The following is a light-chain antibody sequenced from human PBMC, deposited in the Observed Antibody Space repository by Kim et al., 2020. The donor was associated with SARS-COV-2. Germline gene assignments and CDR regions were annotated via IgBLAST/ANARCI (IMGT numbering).Light chain of an antibody. CDR3: AAWDDGLNGPV. CDR1: SSNIGSNT. Sequence: ELTQPPSASGTPGQRVTISCSGSSSNIGSNTVNWYQQLPGTAPNLLIYSNNQRPSGVPDRFSGSKSGTSASLAISGLQSEDEADYYCAAWDDGLNGPVFGTGTKVTVL. CDR2: SNN. J-gene: IGLJ1*01. V-gene: IGLV1-44*01.